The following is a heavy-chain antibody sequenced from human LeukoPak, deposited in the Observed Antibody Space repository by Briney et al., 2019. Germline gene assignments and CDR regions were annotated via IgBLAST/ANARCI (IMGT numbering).Heavy chain of an antibody. V-gene: IGHV1-69*13. CDR2: IIPIFGTP. D-gene: IGHD6-13*01. CDR1: GGTFSSYA. CDR3: AKDRRGGAAAGTLVN. Sequence: SVKVSCKASGGTFSSYAITWVRQAPGQGLEWMGTIIPIFGTPNYAQRFQGRVTNTADESTSTAYMELSSLTSEDTAVYYCAKDRRGGAAAGTLVNWGQGTLGSVSS. J-gene: IGHJ4*02.